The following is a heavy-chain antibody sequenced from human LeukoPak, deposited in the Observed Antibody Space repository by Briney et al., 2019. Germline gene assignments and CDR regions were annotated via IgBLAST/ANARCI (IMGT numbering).Heavy chain of an antibody. V-gene: IGHV3-21*01. CDR2: ISSSSSYI. CDR3: ARNKGGSTSCFDY. D-gene: IGHD2-2*01. Sequence: GGSLRLSCAASGFSFSDAGMSWVRQAPGKGLEWVSSISSSSSYIYYADSVKGRFTISRDNAKNSLYLQMNSLRAEDTAVYYCARNKGGSTSCFDYWGQGTLVTVSS. CDR1: GFSFSDAG. J-gene: IGHJ4*02.